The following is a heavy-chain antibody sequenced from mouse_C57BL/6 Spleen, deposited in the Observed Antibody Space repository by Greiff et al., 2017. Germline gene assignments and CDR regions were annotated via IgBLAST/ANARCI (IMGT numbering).Heavy chain of an antibody. V-gene: IGHV3-6*01. Sequence: EVQLQESGPGLVKPSQSLSLTCSVTGYSITSGYYWNWIRQFPGNKMEWMGYISYDGSNNYNPSLKNRISITRDTSKNQFFLKLNSVTTEDTATYYCARDLLFLYAMDYWGQGTSVTVSS. J-gene: IGHJ4*01. CDR1: GYSITSGYY. CDR2: ISYDGSN. D-gene: IGHD1-1*01. CDR3: ARDLLFLYAMDY.